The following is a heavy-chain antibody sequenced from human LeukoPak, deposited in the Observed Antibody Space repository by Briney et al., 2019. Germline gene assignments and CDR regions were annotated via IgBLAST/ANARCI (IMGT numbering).Heavy chain of an antibody. Sequence: PGGSLRLSCAASGFTFSSYAMSWVRQAPGKGLEWVSAISGSGGSTYYADSVKGRFTISRDNSKNTLYLQMNSLRAEDTAVYYCGKVGMATTGVDYWGQGTLVTVSS. D-gene: IGHD5-24*01. CDR2: ISGSGGST. J-gene: IGHJ4*02. V-gene: IGHV3-23*01. CDR3: GKVGMATTGVDY. CDR1: GFTFSSYA.